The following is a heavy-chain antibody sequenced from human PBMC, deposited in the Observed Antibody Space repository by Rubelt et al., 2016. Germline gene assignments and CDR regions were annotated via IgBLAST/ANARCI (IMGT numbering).Heavy chain of an antibody. Sequence: EVQLVQSGAEVKKPGESLKISCKGSGYSFTSYWIGWVRQMPGKGLEWMGIIYPGDSDTRYSPSVKGQVTISADKSISAAYRQWSSLKASDTAMYDCAILLQLWALDYWGQGTLVTVSS. V-gene: IGHV5-51*01. D-gene: IGHD5-18*01. J-gene: IGHJ4*02. CDR2: IYPGDSDT. CDR1: GYSFTSYW. CDR3: AILLQLWALDY.